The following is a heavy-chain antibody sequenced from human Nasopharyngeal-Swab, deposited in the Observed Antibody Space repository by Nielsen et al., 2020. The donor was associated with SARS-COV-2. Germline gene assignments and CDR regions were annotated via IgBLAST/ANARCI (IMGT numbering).Heavy chain of an antibody. J-gene: IGHJ4*02. V-gene: IGHV3-23*01. D-gene: IGHD1-26*01. CDR1: GFIFSRYV. CDR3: ARGYSGTYRIDY. Sequence: GGSLRLSCAASGFIFSRYVINWVRQAPGKGLEWVSTISASGASTYYADSVKGRFTISRDNSKNTVYLQMNSLRAEDTAVYFCARGYSGTYRIDYWGQGTLVTVSS. CDR2: ISASGAST.